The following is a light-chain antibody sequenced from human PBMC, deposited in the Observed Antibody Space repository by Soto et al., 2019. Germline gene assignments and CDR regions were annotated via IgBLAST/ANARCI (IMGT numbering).Light chain of an antibody. V-gene: IGLV2-14*01. CDR2: NVR. Sequence: QSALTQPASVSGSPGQAITISCTGTSSDVGGLDSVSWYQHNPGKAPKLMIYNVRNRPSGVSNRFSGSKSGNTASLTISGLQAEDEADYYCCSYTGSSTLVFGTGTKLTVL. CDR3: CSYTGSSTLV. CDR1: SSDVGGLDS. J-gene: IGLJ1*01.